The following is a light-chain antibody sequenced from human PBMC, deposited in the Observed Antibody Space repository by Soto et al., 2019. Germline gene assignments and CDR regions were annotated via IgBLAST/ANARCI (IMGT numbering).Light chain of an antibody. CDR3: QQRSNWPPVT. CDR2: DAS. J-gene: IGKJ4*01. V-gene: IGKV3-11*01. Sequence: EVVLTQSPATLSLSPGERATLSCRASQSVSRHLAWYQQKPGQAPRLLILDASDRATGIPARFSGSGSGTNFTLTISSLEPEDFAVYYCQQRSNWPPVTFGGGTKVDIX. CDR1: QSVSRH.